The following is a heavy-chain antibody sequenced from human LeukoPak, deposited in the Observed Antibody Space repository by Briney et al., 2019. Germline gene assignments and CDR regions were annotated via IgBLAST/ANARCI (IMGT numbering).Heavy chain of an antibody. V-gene: IGHV1-8*01. D-gene: IGHD1-1*01. CDR2: MNPNNGHT. Sequence: ASVKVSCQASGYTFTSYEINWVRQASGQGIEWMGRMNPNNGHTDYAQNLQGRVTITRNTSISTAYMELSSLRSEDTAVYYCARGGYNWNDGGAFDIWGQGTMVTVSS. CDR3: ARGGYNWNDGGAFDI. CDR1: GYTFTSYE. J-gene: IGHJ3*02.